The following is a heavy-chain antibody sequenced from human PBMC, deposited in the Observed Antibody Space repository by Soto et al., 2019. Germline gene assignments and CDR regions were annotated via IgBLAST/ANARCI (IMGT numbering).Heavy chain of an antibody. CDR1: GGSFSGYY. Sequence: SETLSLTCAVYGGSFSGYYWSWIRQPPGKGLEWIGEINHSGSTNYNPSLKRRVTISVDTSKNQFSLKLSSVTAADTAVYYCARKQYCGGDCYLENYFDYWGQRTLVTVSS. CDR2: INHSGST. J-gene: IGHJ4*02. D-gene: IGHD2-21*01. V-gene: IGHV4-34*01. CDR3: ARKQYCGGDCYLENYFDY.